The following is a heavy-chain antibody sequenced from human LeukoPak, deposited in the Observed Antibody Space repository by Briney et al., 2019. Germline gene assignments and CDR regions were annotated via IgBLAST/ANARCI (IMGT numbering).Heavy chain of an antibody. V-gene: IGHV4-30-4*01. CDR3: ARAGGYYDSGGYSSGFDY. J-gene: IGHJ4*02. D-gene: IGHD3-22*01. CDR2: IYNSGSA. Sequence: PSQTLSLTCTVSGGSISSGDYYWSWIRQPPGKGLEWIGCIYNSGSANYNPSLKSRVTISVDTSKNQFSLKLSSLTAADTAVYYCARAGGYYDSGGYSSGFDYWGQGTLVTVSS. CDR1: GGSISSGDYY.